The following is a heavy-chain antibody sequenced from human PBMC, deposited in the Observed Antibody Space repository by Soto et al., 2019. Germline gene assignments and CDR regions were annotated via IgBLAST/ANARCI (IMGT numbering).Heavy chain of an antibody. V-gene: IGHV3-53*04. J-gene: IGHJ6*04. CDR3: ARGRDYGEMDV. D-gene: IGHD4-17*01. Sequence: EVQLVESGGGLVQPGGSLRLSCAASGFTVSSKYMSWVRQAPGKGLEWVSVIYSGGDTYYADSVKGRFTISRHNSKNTVYLQMSGLRADDTAVYYCARGRDYGEMDVWCKGTTVTVSS. CDR1: GFTVSSKY. CDR2: IYSGGDT.